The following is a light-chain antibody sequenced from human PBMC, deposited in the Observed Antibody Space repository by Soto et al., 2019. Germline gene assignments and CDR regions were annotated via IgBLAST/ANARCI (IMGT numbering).Light chain of an antibody. J-gene: IGLJ2*01. CDR3: SSYAGSNNVV. Sequence: QSVLTQPPSASGSPGQSVTISCTGTSSDVGGYNYVSWYQQHPGKAPKLMIYEVSKRPSGVPDRFSGSKSGNTASLTVSGLQAEVEADYYCSSYAGSNNVVFGGGTQLTV. CDR1: SSDVGGYNY. CDR2: EVS. V-gene: IGLV2-8*01.